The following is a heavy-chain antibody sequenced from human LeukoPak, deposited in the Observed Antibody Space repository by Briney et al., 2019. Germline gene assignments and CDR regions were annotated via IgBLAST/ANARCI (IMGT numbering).Heavy chain of an antibody. CDR1: GFTFSSYS. D-gene: IGHD2/OR15-2a*01. Sequence: GGSLRLSCAASGFTFSSYSMNWVRQAPGKGLEWVSSISSSSNYIYYADSVKGRFTISRDNAKNSLYLQMKSLRVEDTAVYYCARGKTSQNIVTRKTYNWFDPWGQGTLVTVSS. J-gene: IGHJ5*02. CDR3: ARGKTSQNIVTRKTYNWFDP. V-gene: IGHV3-21*01. CDR2: ISSSSNYI.